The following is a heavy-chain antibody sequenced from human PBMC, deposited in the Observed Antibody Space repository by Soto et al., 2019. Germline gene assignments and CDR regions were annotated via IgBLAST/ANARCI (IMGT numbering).Heavy chain of an antibody. J-gene: IGHJ5*02. CDR1: GGSMTSFY. D-gene: IGHD2-21*01. CDR2: VFHSGTT. V-gene: IGHV4-59*03. CDR3: AGSISGDPWFDP. Sequence: SETLSLTCTVSGGSMTSFYWSWIRQPPGKGLEWIGYVFHSGTTNYNPPLKSRVIISVYTSKNQFSLRLNSVTAADTAVYYCAGSISGDPWFDPWGQGTLVTVSS.